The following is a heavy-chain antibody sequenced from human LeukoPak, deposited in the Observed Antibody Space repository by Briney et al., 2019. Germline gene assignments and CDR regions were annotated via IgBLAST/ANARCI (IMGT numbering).Heavy chain of an antibody. Sequence: ASVKVSCTASGYTFSTFGITWVRQAPGQGLEWMGWISIYNGDTHFAPRLQGRVSLTTDTSTNTAYMEVRSLRSDDTAMYFCARAPREGAFDYWGQGTRVTVSS. CDR3: ARAPREGAFDY. CDR2: ISIYNGDT. V-gene: IGHV1-18*01. CDR1: GYTFSTFG. D-gene: IGHD3-16*01. J-gene: IGHJ4*02.